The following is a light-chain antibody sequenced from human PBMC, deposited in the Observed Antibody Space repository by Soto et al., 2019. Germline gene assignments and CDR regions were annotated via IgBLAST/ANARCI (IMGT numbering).Light chain of an antibody. CDR3: QQSFSTPT. Sequence: DIQMTQSPSSLSASVEDRVIITCRASQSISNHLNWYQQKPGKAPKLLIYKASTLKSGVPSRFSGSGSGTEFTLTISSLQPEDFATYYCQQSFSTPTFGQGTRLEI. CDR2: KAS. J-gene: IGKJ5*01. V-gene: IGKV1-39*01. CDR1: QSISNH.